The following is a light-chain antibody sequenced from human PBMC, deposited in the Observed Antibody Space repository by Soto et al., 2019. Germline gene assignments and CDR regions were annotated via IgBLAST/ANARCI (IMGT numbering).Light chain of an antibody. V-gene: IGKV1-12*01. Sequence: DIQMTQSPSSVSASVGDRVTITCRASQGITSWLAWYQQKPGKAPKLLIYRASNLHSDVPSRFSSSRSGTDFTLTISGLEPADFAPYYCQQTTTFPLTFGGGTTVESK. J-gene: IGKJ4*01. CDR2: RAS. CDR1: QGITSW. CDR3: QQTTTFPLT.